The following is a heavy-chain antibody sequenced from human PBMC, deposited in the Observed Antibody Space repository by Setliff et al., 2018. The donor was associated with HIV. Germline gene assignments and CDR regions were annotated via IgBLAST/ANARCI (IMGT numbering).Heavy chain of an antibody. CDR2: VIPILGIA. J-gene: IGHJ5*02. Sequence: SVKVSCKASGGTFSSYTISWVRQAPGQGLEWMGRVIPILGIANNAQKFQGRATMTADKSTSTAYMELSSLRSDDTAVYYCASTTYYYDSSGHPPGWFDPWGQGTLVTVSS. CDR1: GGTFSSYT. CDR3: ASTTYYYDSSGHPPGWFDP. V-gene: IGHV1-69*02. D-gene: IGHD3-22*01.